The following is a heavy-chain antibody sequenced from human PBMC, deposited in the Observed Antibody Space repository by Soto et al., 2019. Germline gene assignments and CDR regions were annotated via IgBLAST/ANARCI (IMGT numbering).Heavy chain of an antibody. CDR2: IYYSGST. D-gene: IGHD6-6*01. Sequence: QVQLQESGPGLVKPSQTLSLTCTVSGGSISSGGYYWSWIRQPPGKGLEWIGYIYYSGSTYYNPSLNTRVTISVDTSKNQFSLKLSSVTAADTAVYYCARDLFVGYSSSSNDAFDIWGQGTMVTVSS. CDR3: ARDLFVGYSSSSNDAFDI. J-gene: IGHJ3*02. V-gene: IGHV4-31*03. CDR1: GGSISSGGYY.